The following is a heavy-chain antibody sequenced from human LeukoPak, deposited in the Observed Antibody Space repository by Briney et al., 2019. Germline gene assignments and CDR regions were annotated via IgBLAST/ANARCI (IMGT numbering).Heavy chain of an antibody. D-gene: IGHD6-6*01. J-gene: IGHJ5*02. V-gene: IGHV4-61*01. Sequence: PSETLSLTCSVSGGSISWSSYYWSWIRQPPGKGLEWIGYIYYSGSTNYNPSLKSRVTISVDTSKNQFSLKLSSVTAADTAVYYCARARPPIYSSSSVWFDPWGQGTLVTVSS. CDR1: GGSISWSSYY. CDR2: IYYSGST. CDR3: ARARPPIYSSSSVWFDP.